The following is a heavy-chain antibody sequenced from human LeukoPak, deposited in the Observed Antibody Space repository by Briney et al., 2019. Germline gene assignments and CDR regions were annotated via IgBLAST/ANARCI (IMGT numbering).Heavy chain of an antibody. CDR3: ARGTVLRYFDWLYSYYYMDV. CDR1: GYTFTRYY. Sequence: GASVKVSCKAFGYTFTRYYMHWVRQAPGQGPEWMGVISPSGGSTTYAQKFQGRVTMTRDTSISTAYMELSRLRSDDTAVYYCARGTVLRYFDWLYSYYYMDVWGKGTTVTISS. D-gene: IGHD3-9*01. V-gene: IGHV1-2*02. CDR2: ISPSGGST. J-gene: IGHJ6*03.